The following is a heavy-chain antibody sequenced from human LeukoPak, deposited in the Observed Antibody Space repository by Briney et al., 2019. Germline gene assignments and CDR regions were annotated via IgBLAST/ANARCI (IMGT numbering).Heavy chain of an antibody. CDR3: ARDPKPYSSGWYYFDY. J-gene: IGHJ4*02. V-gene: IGHV1-18*01. Sequence: ASVKVSCKASGYTFTSYGISWVRQAPGQGLEWMGWISAYNGNTNYAQKLQGRVTMTTDTSTSTAYMELTSLRSDDTAVYYCARDPKPYSSGWYYFDYWGQGTLVTVSS. D-gene: IGHD6-19*01. CDR2: ISAYNGNT. CDR1: GYTFTSYG.